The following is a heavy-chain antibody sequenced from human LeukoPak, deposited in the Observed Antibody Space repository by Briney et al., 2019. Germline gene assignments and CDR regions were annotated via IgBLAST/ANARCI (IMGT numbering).Heavy chain of an antibody. CDR1: GFTFTSYD. V-gene: IGHV3-23*01. Sequence: GGSLRLSCAASGFTFTSYDMTWVRQAPGKGLEWVSAIRGSGGSTYYADSVRGRFTISRDNSKSTLSLQMNSLRAEDTAIYYCATYRQVLLPFESWGQGTLVTVSS. CDR2: IRGSGGST. J-gene: IGHJ4*02. CDR3: ATYRQVLLPFES. D-gene: IGHD2-8*02.